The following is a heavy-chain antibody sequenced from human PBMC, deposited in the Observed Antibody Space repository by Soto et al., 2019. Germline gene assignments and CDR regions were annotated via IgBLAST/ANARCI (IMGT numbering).Heavy chain of an antibody. D-gene: IGHD3-9*01. V-gene: IGHV5-51*01. Sequence: PGESLTISCTSSGYTFTRYWVGWVRQMPGKGLEWMGFIYPGDSDVRYSPSFEGQVTISVDTSINTAYLRWNSLKASDTAIYYCARQPDYNILTSYLYYFDYWGQGTPVTVSS. CDR3: ARQPDYNILTSYLYYFDY. J-gene: IGHJ4*02. CDR1: GYTFTRYW. CDR2: IYPGDSDV.